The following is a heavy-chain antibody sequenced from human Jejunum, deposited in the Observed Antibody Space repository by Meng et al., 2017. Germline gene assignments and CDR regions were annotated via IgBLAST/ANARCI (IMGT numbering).Heavy chain of an antibody. Sequence: QGQLVECGGGVVQPGRSLRLSCAASGFNFHGYAMHWFRQAPGKGLEWVAGVSFDGTETFYADSVKGRFTISRDNSKNTLFLQMNGLRPDDTAMYYCARSGGFSSEYPWGQGTLVTVSS. J-gene: IGHJ5*02. CDR3: ARSGGFSSEYP. CDR2: VSFDGTET. V-gene: IGHV3-30*01. D-gene: IGHD3-22*01. CDR1: GFNFHGYA.